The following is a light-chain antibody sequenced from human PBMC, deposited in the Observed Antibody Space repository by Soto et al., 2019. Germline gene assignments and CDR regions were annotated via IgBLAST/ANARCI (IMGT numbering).Light chain of an antibody. Sequence: DIVLTQSPGTLSLSPGERATLSCRASQFVGSIYLAWYQQKLGQAPRLLIYGASSRATGIPDRFSGSGSGTDFTLTISRLEPEDFAVYYCQQYGVSLITFGQGTRLENK. J-gene: IGKJ5*01. CDR3: QQYGVSLIT. V-gene: IGKV3-20*01. CDR2: GAS. CDR1: QFVGSIY.